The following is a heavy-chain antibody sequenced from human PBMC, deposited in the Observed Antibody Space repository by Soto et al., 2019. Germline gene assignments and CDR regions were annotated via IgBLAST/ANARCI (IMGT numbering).Heavy chain of an antibody. CDR2: VNPIGGHT. J-gene: IGHJ4*02. V-gene: IGHV1-46*01. Sequence: QVQLVQSGAEVKKPGASVKVSCKASGDTFTDYYIHWVRQAPGQGLEWMGTVNPIGGHTTYAQHFLGRMTMTRDTSTSTLYMELTSLTSEDTAIYYCAGGGHVVVVTAALDYWGQGTLVTVSS. CDR3: AGGGHVVVVTAALDY. CDR1: GDTFTDYY. D-gene: IGHD2-21*02.